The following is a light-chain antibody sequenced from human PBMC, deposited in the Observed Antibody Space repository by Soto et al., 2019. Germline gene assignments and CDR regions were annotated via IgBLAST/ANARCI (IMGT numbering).Light chain of an antibody. J-gene: IGKJ3*01. Sequence: EIVMTQSPATLSVSPGERATLSCRASQSVNSNLAWYQQKPGQAPRLLIYRASTRATGIPARFSGSGSGTEFTLTISSLQSEDSAVYYCQQNYSFPITFGPGTKVDVK. CDR2: RAS. CDR1: QSVNSN. CDR3: QQNYSFPIT. V-gene: IGKV3-15*01.